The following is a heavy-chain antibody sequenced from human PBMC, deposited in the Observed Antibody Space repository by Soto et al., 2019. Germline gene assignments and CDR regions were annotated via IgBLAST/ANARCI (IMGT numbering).Heavy chain of an antibody. Sequence: PGGSLRLSCAASGFTFSSYSMNWVRQAPGKGLEWVSSISSSSSYIYYADSVKGRFTISRDNAKSSLYLQMNSLRAEDTAVYYCASSPPKPLRPYSGYDYPYYYYYYMDVWGKGTTVTVSS. J-gene: IGHJ6*03. CDR2: ISSSSSYI. D-gene: IGHD5-12*01. V-gene: IGHV3-21*01. CDR1: GFTFSSYS. CDR3: ASSPPKPLRPYSGYDYPYYYYYYMDV.